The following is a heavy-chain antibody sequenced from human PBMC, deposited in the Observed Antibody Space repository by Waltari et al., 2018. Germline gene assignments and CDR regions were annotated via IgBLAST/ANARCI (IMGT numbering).Heavy chain of an antibody. V-gene: IGHV3-21*01. J-gene: IGHJ4*02. Sequence: EVQLVESGGGLVKPGGSLRLSCAASGFTFSSYSMNWVRQAPGKGLEWVSYISSSSSYRYYADSVKGRFTISRDNAKNSLYLQMNSLRAEDTAVYYCARDIGFLEWLGEIDYWGQGTLVTVSS. CDR3: ARDIGFLEWLGEIDY. CDR1: GFTFSSYS. CDR2: ISSSSSYR. D-gene: IGHD3-3*01.